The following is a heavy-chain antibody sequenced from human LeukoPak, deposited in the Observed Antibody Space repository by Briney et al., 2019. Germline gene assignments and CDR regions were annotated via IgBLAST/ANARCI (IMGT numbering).Heavy chain of an antibody. Sequence: SETLSLTCTVSSYSISSGYYWGWIRQPPGKGLEWIGSIFHSGSTFYNPSLKSRVTISVDTSKNQFSLKLSSVTAADTAVYYCARERPADYDFWRSFQDYYYMDVWGKGTTVTVSS. CDR3: ARERPADYDFWRSFQDYYYMDV. J-gene: IGHJ6*03. CDR2: IFHSGST. CDR1: SYSISSGYY. D-gene: IGHD3-3*01. V-gene: IGHV4-38-2*02.